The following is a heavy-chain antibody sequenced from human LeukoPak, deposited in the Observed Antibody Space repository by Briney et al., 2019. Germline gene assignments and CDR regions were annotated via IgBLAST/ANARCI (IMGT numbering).Heavy chain of an antibody. CDR1: GGTFSSYA. CDR3: ARGPHYYDSSGYWNY. J-gene: IGHJ4*02. V-gene: IGHV1-69*05. Sequence: GASVKVSCKASGGTFSSYAISWVRQAPGQGLEWMGGIIPISGTANYAQKFQGRVTITTDESTSTAYMELSSLRSEDTAVYYCARGPHYYDSSGYWNYWGQGTLVTVSS. D-gene: IGHD3-22*01. CDR2: IIPISGTA.